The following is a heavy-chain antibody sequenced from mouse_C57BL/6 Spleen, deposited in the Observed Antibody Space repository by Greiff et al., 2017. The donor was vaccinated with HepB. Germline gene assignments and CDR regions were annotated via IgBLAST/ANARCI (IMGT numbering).Heavy chain of an antibody. Sequence: VQLQQPGTELVKPGASVKLSCKASGYTFTSYWMHWVKQRPGQGLEWIGNINPSNGGTNYNEKFKSKATLTVDKSSSTAYMQLSSLTSEDSAVYYGARESTVVANAMDYWGQGTSVTVSS. CDR2: INPSNGGT. CDR1: GYTFTSYW. V-gene: IGHV1-53*01. D-gene: IGHD1-1*01. CDR3: ARESTVVANAMDY. J-gene: IGHJ4*01.